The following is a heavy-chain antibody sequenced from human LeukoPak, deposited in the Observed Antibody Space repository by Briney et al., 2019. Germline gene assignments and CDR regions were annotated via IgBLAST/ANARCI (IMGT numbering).Heavy chain of an antibody. CDR2: LSNDGSST. CDR1: GFTFSNYY. Sequence: PGGSLRLSCAASGFTFSNYYMHWVRQAPGKGLVWVSRLSNDGSSTNYADSVKGRFTTSRDNAKNTVHLQMNSLRVEDTAVYYCARDDGPYISGSYPDYWGQGTLVTVSS. CDR3: ARDDGPYISGSYPDY. V-gene: IGHV3-74*01. D-gene: IGHD3-10*01. J-gene: IGHJ4*02.